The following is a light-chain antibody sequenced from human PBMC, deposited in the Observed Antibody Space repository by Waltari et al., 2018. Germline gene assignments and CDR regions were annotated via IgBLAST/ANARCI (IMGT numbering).Light chain of an antibody. CDR2: EVS. J-gene: IGLJ2*01. CDR1: ASDLGPYKY. Sequence: QSALTQPPSASGSPGQSVTISCTGTASDLGPYKYFPWYQQHPGKAPKLILYEVSRRPSGVPDRFSGSRFGDTASLTVSGLQADDEAEYYCSSYAGSYYFISFGGGTKLTVL. V-gene: IGLV2-8*01. CDR3: SSYAGSYYFIS.